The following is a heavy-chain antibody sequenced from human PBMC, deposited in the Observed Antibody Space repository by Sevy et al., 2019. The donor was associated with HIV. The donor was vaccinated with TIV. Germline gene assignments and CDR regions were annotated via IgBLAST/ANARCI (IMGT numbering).Heavy chain of an antibody. CDR3: ARGRGTGTTFSYYYYYGMDV. V-gene: IGHV4-34*01. CDR1: GGSFSGYY. D-gene: IGHD1-7*01. CDR2: INHSGST. J-gene: IGHJ6*01. Sequence: SETLSLTCAVYGGSFSGYYWSWVRQPPGKGLEWIGEINHSGSTNYNPSLKSRVTISVDTSKNQFSLKLSSVTAADTAVYYCARGRGTGTTFSYYYYYGMDVGGQGPRSPSPQ.